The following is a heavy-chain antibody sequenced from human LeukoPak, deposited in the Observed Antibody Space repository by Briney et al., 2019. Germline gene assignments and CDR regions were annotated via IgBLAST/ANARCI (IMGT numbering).Heavy chain of an antibody. D-gene: IGHD4-17*01. CDR3: ARGGDYGDYYFDY. CDR1: GHSDSSDTAA. CDR2: TYYRSKLYN. Sequence: SQTLSLTCAISGHSDSSDTAAWNWIRQSPSRGLDWLVRTYYRSKLYNNYAVSVKNRINLNQDTAKNQFSLQLNSVTPEDTAAYYCARGGDYGDYYFDYWGQGTLVTVSS. J-gene: IGHJ4*02. V-gene: IGHV6-1*01.